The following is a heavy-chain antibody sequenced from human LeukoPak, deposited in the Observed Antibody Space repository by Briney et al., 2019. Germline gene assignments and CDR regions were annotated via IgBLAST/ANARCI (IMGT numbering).Heavy chain of an antibody. Sequence: GASVKVSCKASGYTFTSYGISWVRQAPGQGLEWMGWISAYNGNTNYAQKLQGRVTMTTDTSTSTAYMELRSLRSDDTAVYYCARDRGGWTDRDAFDIWGQGTMVTVSS. CDR3: ARDRGGWTDRDAFDI. CDR2: ISAYNGNT. D-gene: IGHD6-19*01. V-gene: IGHV1-18*01. CDR1: GYTFTSYG. J-gene: IGHJ3*02.